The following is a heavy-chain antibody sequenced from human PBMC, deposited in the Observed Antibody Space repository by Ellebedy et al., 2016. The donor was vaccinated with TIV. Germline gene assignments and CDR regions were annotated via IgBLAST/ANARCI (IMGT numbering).Heavy chain of an antibody. CDR1: GFTFSSYG. CDR2: IWSDGTTK. CDR3: AREIIYGGYYFDY. J-gene: IGHJ4*02. D-gene: IGHD4-23*01. Sequence: GESLKISXAASGFTFSSYGMHWVRQAPGKGLEWVAVIWSDGTTKHYSDSVKGRFTISRDNSKNTLYLQMNSLRAEDTAVYYCAREIIYGGYYFDYWGQGTLVTVSS. V-gene: IGHV3-33*01.